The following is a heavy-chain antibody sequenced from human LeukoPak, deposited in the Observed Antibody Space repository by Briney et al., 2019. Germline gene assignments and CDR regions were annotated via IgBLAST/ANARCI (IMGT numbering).Heavy chain of an antibody. V-gene: IGHV4-4*02. CDR1: GGSISSSNW. CDR3: ARDGTDYYGSGSFDY. Sequence: SGTLTLTCAVSGGSISSSNWWSWVRQPPGKGLEWIGEIYHSGSTNYNPSLKSRVTISVDKSKNQFSLKLSSVTAADTAVYYCARDGTDYYGSGSFDYWGQGTLVTVSS. J-gene: IGHJ4*02. CDR2: IYHSGST. D-gene: IGHD3-10*01.